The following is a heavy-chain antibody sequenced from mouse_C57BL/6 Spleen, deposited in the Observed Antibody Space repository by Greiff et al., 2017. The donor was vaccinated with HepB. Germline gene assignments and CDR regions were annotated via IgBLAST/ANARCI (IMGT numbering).Heavy chain of an antibody. J-gene: IGHJ1*03. CDR1: GFTVRSSE. D-gene: IGHD1-1*01. CDR2: ISSGGDYI. CDR3: TRDYYGSSYGYFDV. V-gene: IGHV5-9-1*02. Sequence: VESGGGLVKPGESLERKCAASGFTVRSSEMTWVRQTPEKRLEWVAYISSGGDYIYYADTVKGRFTISRDNARNTLYLQMSSLKSEDTAMYYCTRDYYGSSYGYFDVWGTGTTVTVSS.